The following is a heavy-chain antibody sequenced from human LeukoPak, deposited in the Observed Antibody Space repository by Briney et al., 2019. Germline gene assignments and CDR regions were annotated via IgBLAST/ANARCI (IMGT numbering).Heavy chain of an antibody. CDR1: GYTFTSYG. V-gene: IGHV1-18*01. CDR2: ISAYNGNT. J-gene: IGHJ5*02. D-gene: IGHD1-26*01. CDR3: ARARIVGATTGKHNWFDP. Sequence: ASVKVSCKASGYTFTSYGISWVRQAPGQGLEWMGWISAYNGNTNYAQKLQGRVTMTRDTSTSTVYMELSSLRSEDTAVYYCARARIVGATTGKHNWFDPWGQGTLVTVSS.